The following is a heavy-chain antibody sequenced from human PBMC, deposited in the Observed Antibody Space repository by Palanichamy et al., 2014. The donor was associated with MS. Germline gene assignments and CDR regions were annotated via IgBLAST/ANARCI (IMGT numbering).Heavy chain of an antibody. CDR2: ITAGNGDT. CDR3: ARMYCSSTSCLYYFDY. CDR1: GYTFATYA. J-gene: IGHJ4*02. V-gene: IGHV1-3*01. Sequence: QVQLVQSGAEVKKPGASVKVSCKASGYTFATYAVHWVRQAPGQRLEWMGCITAGNGDTKYSQKFQGRVTITRDTSASTAYMEPSSLRSEDTAVYYCARMYCSSTSCLYYFDYWGQGTLVTVSS. D-gene: IGHD2-2*01.